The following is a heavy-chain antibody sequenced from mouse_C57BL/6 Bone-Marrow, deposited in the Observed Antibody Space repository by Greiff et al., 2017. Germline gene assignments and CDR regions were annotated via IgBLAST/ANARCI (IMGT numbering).Heavy chain of an antibody. V-gene: IGHV1-55*01. J-gene: IGHJ2*01. D-gene: IGHD1-1*01. CDR3: ARRGLVLRDLYY. CDR1: GYTFTSYW. Sequence: VQLQQPGAELVKPGASVKMSCKASGYTFTSYWITWVKQRPGQGLEWIGDIYPGSGSTNYNEKFKSKATLTVDPSSSTAYLPLSSLTSEDSAGYYGARRGLVLRDLYYWGQGTTLTVSS. CDR2: IYPGSGST.